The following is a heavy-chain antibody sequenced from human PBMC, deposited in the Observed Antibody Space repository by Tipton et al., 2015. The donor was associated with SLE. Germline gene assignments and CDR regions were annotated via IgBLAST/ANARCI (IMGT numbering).Heavy chain of an antibody. CDR1: GFTVSSNY. D-gene: IGHD5-12*01. V-gene: IGHV4-31*02. J-gene: IGHJ5*02. CDR2: IYYSGST. Sequence: LRLSCAASGFTVSSNYMSWVRQHPGKGLEWIGYIYYSGSTYYNPSLKSRVTISVDTSKNQFSLKLSSVTAADTAVYYCARVPGATALFDPWGQGTLVTVSS. CDR3: ARVPGATALFDP.